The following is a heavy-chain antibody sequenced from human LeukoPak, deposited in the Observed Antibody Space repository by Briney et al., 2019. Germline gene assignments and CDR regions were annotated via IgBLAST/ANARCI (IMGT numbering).Heavy chain of an antibody. J-gene: IGHJ6*03. CDR3: AREGIAVAPRRNDYYYYMDV. V-gene: IGHV3-66*01. CDR1: GFTVSSNY. Sequence: GGSLRLSCAASGFTVSSNYMSWVRQAPGKGLEWVSVIYSGGSTYYADSVKGRFTISRDNSKNTLYLQMNSLRAEDTAVYYCAREGIAVAPRRNDYYYYMDVWGKGTTVTISS. CDR2: IYSGGST. D-gene: IGHD6-19*01.